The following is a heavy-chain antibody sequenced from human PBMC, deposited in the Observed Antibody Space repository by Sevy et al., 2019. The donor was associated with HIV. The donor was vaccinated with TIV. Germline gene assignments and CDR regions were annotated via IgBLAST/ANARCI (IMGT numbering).Heavy chain of an antibody. J-gene: IGHJ5*02. Sequence: ETLSLTCTVSGGSISSSSYYWGWIRQPPGKGLEWIGSIYYSGSTYYNPSLKSRVTISVDTSKNQFSLKLSSVTAADTAVYYCARHPTYYDFWSGYWHWFDPWGQGTLVTVSS. CDR1: GGSISSSSYY. V-gene: IGHV4-39*01. D-gene: IGHD3-3*01. CDR2: IYYSGST. CDR3: ARHPTYYDFWSGYWHWFDP.